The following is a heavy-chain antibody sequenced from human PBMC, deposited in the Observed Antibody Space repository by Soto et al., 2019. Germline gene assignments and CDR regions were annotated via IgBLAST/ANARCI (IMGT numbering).Heavy chain of an antibody. J-gene: IGHJ6*03. CDR1: GFTFSSYA. Sequence: GGSLRLSCAASGFTFSSYAMSWVRQAPGKGLEWVSAISGSGGSTYYADSVKGRFTISRDNSKNTLYLQMNSLRAEDTAVYYCAKAPFTILTCPYYYYYMDVWGKGTTVTVSS. V-gene: IGHV3-23*01. D-gene: IGHD3-9*01. CDR2: ISGSGGST. CDR3: AKAPFTILTCPYYYYYMDV.